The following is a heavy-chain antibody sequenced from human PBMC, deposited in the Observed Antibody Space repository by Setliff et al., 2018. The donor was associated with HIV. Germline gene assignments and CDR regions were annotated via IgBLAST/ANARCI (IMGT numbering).Heavy chain of an antibody. CDR3: ARVRVGATPLDY. J-gene: IGHJ4*02. CDR1: GYTFPNYG. D-gene: IGHD1-26*01. V-gene: IGHV1-18*01. Sequence: ASVKVSCKASGYTFPNYGITWVRQAPGQGLEWMGWISAYTANTNYAQNLQGRVTLTTDTSTSIAYMELRSLRSDDTAVYYCARVRVGATPLDYWGQGTLVTVSS. CDR2: ISAYTANT.